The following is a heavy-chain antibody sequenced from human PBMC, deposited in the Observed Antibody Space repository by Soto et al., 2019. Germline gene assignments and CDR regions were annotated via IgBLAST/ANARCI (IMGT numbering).Heavy chain of an antibody. CDR3: ARALVVIPFDY. J-gene: IGHJ4*02. Sequence: PSETLSLTCAVYGGSFRGYYCSWIRQPPGKGLEWIGEINHSGSTNYNPSLKSRVTISVDTSKNQFSLKLSSVTAADTAVYYCARALVVIPFDYWGQGTLVTVSS. CDR1: GGSFRGYY. CDR2: INHSGST. V-gene: IGHV4-34*01. D-gene: IGHD3-22*01.